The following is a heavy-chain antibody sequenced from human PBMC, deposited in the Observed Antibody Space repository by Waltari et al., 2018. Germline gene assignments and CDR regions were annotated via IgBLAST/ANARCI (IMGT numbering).Heavy chain of an antibody. D-gene: IGHD3-22*01. CDR1: EFTFRSYA. J-gene: IGHJ6*02. CDR2: ISYNGRNI. V-gene: IGHV3-30*04. Sequence: QVQLVESGGGVVQPGRSLRLSCAASEFTFRSYAMHWVRQAPGKGLDWGAVISYNGRNIYYVDSVKGRFTISRDNSNKTLYLQMNSLRPEDTAVYYCARDYCDRTNCHGMDVWGQGTTVTVSS. CDR3: ARDYCDRTNCHGMDV.